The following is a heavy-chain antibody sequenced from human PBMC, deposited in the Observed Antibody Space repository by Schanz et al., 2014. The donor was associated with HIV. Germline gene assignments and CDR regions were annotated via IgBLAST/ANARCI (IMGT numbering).Heavy chain of an antibody. V-gene: IGHV3-15*01. D-gene: IGHD1-26*01. CDR1: GFTFNNAW. J-gene: IGHJ4*01. CDR3: TTPPATKWRDY. CDR2: IKGKSDRGAT. Sequence: EVQLVESGGGLVKPGGSLRLSCAASGFTFNNAWMSWVRQAPGKGLEWIGRIKGKSDRGATDYATSVKDRFTISRHDSNSTVFLHMSGLKIEDTAVYFCTTPPATKWRDYWGRGTLVTVSS.